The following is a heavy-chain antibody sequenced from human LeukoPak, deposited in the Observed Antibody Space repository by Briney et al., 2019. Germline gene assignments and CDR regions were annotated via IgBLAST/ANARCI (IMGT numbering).Heavy chain of an antibody. V-gene: IGHV1-2*02. CDR1: GYSFTGYY. D-gene: IGHD4-23*01. J-gene: IGHJ5*02. CDR3: AREGDYGGGNWFDP. Sequence: ASVKVSCKASGYSFTGYYMHWVRQAPGQGLEWMGWINPSSGGSTPAQKFQGRVTMTGDTSSSTAYMELSRLRSDDTAVYYCAREGDYGGGNWFDPWGQGTLVTVSS. CDR2: INPSSGGS.